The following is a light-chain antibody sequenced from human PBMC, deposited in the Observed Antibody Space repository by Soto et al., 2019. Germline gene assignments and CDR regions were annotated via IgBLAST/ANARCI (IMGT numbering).Light chain of an antibody. V-gene: IGLV1-44*01. J-gene: IGLJ2*01. CDR3: AAWDDSLNGVV. CDR1: TSNIGSNT. Sequence: QSVLTQPPSASGTPGQRVTISCSGSTSNIGSNTVNWYQQLPGPAPKLLIYTNNQRPSGVPDRFSGSQSGTSASLAISGLQSEDEADYYWAAWDDSLNGVVFGGGTKLTVL. CDR2: TNN.